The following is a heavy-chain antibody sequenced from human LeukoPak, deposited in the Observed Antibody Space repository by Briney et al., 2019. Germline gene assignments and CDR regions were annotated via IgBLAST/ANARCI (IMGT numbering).Heavy chain of an antibody. CDR2: FYSGGST. V-gene: IGHV3-53*01. CDR1: GFTVSGSY. Sequence: GGSLRLSCAASGFTVSGSYMSWVRQAPGKGLEWVSVFYSGGSTYYADSVKGRFTISRDNSQNTLNLQMNSLRAEDTAVYYCAKAVQKVIPYYFDYWGQGTLVTVSS. D-gene: IGHD3-16*02. CDR3: AKAVQKVIPYYFDY. J-gene: IGHJ4*02.